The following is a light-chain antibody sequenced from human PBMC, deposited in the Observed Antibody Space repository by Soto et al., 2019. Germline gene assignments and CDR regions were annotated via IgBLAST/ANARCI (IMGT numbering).Light chain of an antibody. J-gene: IGKJ4*01. Sequence: DIQMTQSPSSLSASVGDRVTITCRASQTISTYLSWYRQKPGEAPKLLIYGASSLRSGVPLRFSGSGSGTDFTLTINNLQPEDFATYFCQQNYNAPLTFGGGTKVEIK. V-gene: IGKV1-39*01. CDR3: QQNYNAPLT. CDR2: GAS. CDR1: QTISTY.